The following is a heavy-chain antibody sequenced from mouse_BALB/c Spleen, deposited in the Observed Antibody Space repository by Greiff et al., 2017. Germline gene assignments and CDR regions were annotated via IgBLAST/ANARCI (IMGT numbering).Heavy chain of an antibody. V-gene: IGHV5-17*02. CDR1: GFTFSSFG. CDR2: ISSGSSTI. J-gene: IGHJ3*01. Sequence: DVKLVESGGGLVQPGGSRKLSCAASGFTFSSFGMHWVRQAPEKGLEWVAYISSGSSTIYYADTVKGRFTISRDNPKNTLFLQMTSLRSEDTAMYYCARFDYYGYGFAYWGQGTLVTVSA. D-gene: IGHD1-2*01. CDR3: ARFDYYGYGFAY.